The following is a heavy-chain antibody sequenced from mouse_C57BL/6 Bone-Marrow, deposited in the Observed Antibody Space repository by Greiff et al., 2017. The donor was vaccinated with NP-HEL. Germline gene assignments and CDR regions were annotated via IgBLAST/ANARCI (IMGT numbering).Heavy chain of an antibody. CDR1: GFTFSDYG. V-gene: IGHV5-15*01. J-gene: IGHJ4*01. Sequence: EVQLVESGGGLVQPGGSLKLSCAASGFTFSDYGMAWVRQAPRQGPEWVAFISNLAYSIYYADTVTGRFTLSRENAKNTLYLEMSSLRSEDTAMYYCARHGDYYGGSYLYWAMDDWGQGTSVTVSS. CDR3: ARHGDYYGGSYLYWAMDD. D-gene: IGHD1-1*01. CDR2: ISNLAYSI.